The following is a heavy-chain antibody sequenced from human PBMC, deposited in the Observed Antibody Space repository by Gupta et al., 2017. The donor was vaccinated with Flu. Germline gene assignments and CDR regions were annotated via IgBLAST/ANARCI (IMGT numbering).Heavy chain of an antibody. CDR2: INPSGSSA. D-gene: IGHD3-9*01. V-gene: IGHV1-46*01. CDR1: GYTRPIPY. J-gene: IGHJ3*02. CDR3: ATSREYDATGHYNAFDI. Sequence: VHLVQSGAEVKKPGASVNVSCKASGYTRPIPYIHWVRQAPGQGLEWMGMINPSGSSAKYAQSHVRFTMTRDTSTSTSYMELSSLRSEDTAIYYCATSREYDATGHYNAFDIWGQGTLVTVSA.